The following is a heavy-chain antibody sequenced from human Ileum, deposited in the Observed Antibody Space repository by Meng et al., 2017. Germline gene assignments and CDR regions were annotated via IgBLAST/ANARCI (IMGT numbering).Heavy chain of an antibody. CDR3: ARAPKYCTNAVCSRPLDS. J-gene: IGHJ4*02. D-gene: IGHD2-8*01. CDR2: IYSNGNT. V-gene: IGHV4-30-4*01. Sequence: QVQLQESGPRLVKPSQTLSLTCTVSVGSISSGDYYGSWVRQSPGKGPEWIGYIYSNGNTYSNPSLRGRLMISIDTSKNQFSLKLSSVTAADTAVYYCARAPKYCTNAVCSRPLDSWGQGTLVTVSS. CDR1: VGSISSGDYY.